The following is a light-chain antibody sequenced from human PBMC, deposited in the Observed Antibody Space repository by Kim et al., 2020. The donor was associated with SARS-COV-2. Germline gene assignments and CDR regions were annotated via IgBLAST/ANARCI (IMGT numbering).Light chain of an antibody. CDR2: QDS. J-gene: IGLJ3*02. CDR3: QAWDSSTAWV. CDR1: KLGDKY. V-gene: IGLV3-1*01. Sequence: SYERTQPPSVSVSPGQTASITCSGDKLGDKYACWYQQKPGQSPVLVIYQDSKRPSGIPERFSGSNSGNTATLTISGTQAMDEADYYCQAWDSSTAWVFGGGTKLTVL.